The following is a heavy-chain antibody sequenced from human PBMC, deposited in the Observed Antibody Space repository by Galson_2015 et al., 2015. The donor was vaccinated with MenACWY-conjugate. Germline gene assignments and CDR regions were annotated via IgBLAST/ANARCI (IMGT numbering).Heavy chain of an antibody. Sequence: SLRLSCAASGFTFSSYSMNWVRQAPGKGLEWVSSISSSSSYIYYADSVKGRFTISRDNAKNSLYLQMNSLRAEDTAVYYCARDRTFGGVIHYFDYWGQGTLVTVTS. J-gene: IGHJ4*02. V-gene: IGHV3-21*01. CDR3: ARDRTFGGVIHYFDY. CDR2: ISSSSSYI. D-gene: IGHD3-16*02. CDR1: GFTFSSYS.